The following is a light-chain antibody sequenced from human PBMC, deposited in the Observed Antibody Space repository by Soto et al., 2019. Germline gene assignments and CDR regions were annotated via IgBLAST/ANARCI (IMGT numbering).Light chain of an antibody. CDR2: GAS. Sequence: EIVLTQFPGTLSLSPGERATLSCRASQSVTSSSLAWYQQKVGRAPRVLIYGASNRATGIPDRFSGTGSGTDFTLTINNLEPEDFAVYYCQVRTNWSIAFGRGTRLEIK. CDR1: QSVTSSS. V-gene: IGKV3D-20*02. CDR3: QVRTNWSIA. J-gene: IGKJ5*01.